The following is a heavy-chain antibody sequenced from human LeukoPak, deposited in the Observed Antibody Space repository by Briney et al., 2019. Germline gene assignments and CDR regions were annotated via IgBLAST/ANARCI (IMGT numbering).Heavy chain of an antibody. CDR1: GFTFSSYA. CDR3: TTDGSTTLSNTFDY. CDR2: ISGSGGST. Sequence: GTLRLSCAASGFTFSSYAMSWVRQAPGKGLEWVSAISGSGGSTYYADSVKGRFTISRDDSKTTVYLQMNSLKTEDTAIYYCTTDGSTTLSNTFDYWGQGTQVTVSS. D-gene: IGHD1-26*01. V-gene: IGHV3-23*01. J-gene: IGHJ4*02.